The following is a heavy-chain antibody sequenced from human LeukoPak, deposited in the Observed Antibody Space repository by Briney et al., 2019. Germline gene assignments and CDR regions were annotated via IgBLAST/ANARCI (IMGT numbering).Heavy chain of an antibody. CDR2: ISSSSSYI. V-gene: IGHV3-21*01. D-gene: IGHD2-15*01. J-gene: IGHJ6*02. CDR3: ARDPTPRYCSGGSCYTHYGMDV. CDR1: GFAFSSYT. Sequence: GGSLRLSCAASGFAFSSYTMNWVRQAPGKGLEWVSSISSSSSYIYYADSVKGRLTISRDNAKNSLYLQMNSLRAEDTAVYYCARDPTPRYCSGGSCYTHYGMDVWGQGTTVTVSS.